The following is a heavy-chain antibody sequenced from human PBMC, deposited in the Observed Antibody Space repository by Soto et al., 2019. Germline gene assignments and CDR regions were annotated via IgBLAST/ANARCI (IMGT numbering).Heavy chain of an antibody. V-gene: IGHV3-7*01. CDR2: INQRGTQR. J-gene: IGHJ4*02. CDR1: GFAFSTYW. CDR3: ATLTKYDILTGFYPC. Sequence: PGGSLRLSCAASGFAFSTYWMNWVRQAPGKGLEWVANINQRGTQRHYLDYAEGRFTVSRDNANNLVYLQLNSLRVEYTAVYYCATLTKYDILTGFYPCWGQGTLVTVSS. D-gene: IGHD3-9*01.